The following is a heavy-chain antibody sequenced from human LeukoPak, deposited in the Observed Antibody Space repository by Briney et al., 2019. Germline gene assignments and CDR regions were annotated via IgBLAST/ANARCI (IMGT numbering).Heavy chain of an antibody. Sequence: GGSLRLSCAASGFTFSNYAMIWVRQAPGKGLEWVSGMSGSGGSTYYADSVKGRFSISRDNSKNTLYLQMNSLRVEDTAVYYCAKGLRYFDAAGVFDPWGQGTLVTVSS. J-gene: IGHJ5*02. CDR3: AKGLRYFDAAGVFDP. D-gene: IGHD3-9*01. V-gene: IGHV3-23*01. CDR1: GFTFSNYA. CDR2: MSGSGGST.